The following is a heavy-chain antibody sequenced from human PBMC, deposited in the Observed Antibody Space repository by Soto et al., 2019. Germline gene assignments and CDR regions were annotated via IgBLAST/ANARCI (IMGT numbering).Heavy chain of an antibody. V-gene: IGHV3-30*18. J-gene: IGHJ6*02. CDR2: ISYDGSHK. D-gene: IGHD2-2*02. CDR3: ANWLGCSGISCYRYYFYYGMDV. Sequence: GGSLRLSCAASGFTFSTYGMHWVRQAPGKGLEWVAVISYDGSHKYYVDSVKGRFTISRDNSKNTVYLQMNSLRAEDTAVYYCANWLGCSGISCYRYYFYYGMDVWGQGTTVTVSS. CDR1: GFTFSTYG.